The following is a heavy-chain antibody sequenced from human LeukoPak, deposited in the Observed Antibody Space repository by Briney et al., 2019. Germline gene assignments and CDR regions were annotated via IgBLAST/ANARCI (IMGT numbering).Heavy chain of an antibody. CDR1: GYSFTAYY. Sequence: ASVKVSCKASGYSFTAYYMHWVRQAPGQGLEWMGWINPNSGGTNYAQKFQGRVTMTRDTSISTAYMELSRLRSDDTAVYYCARERTSRSYDYWGQGTLVTVSS. V-gene: IGHV1-2*02. D-gene: IGHD2-2*01. CDR2: INPNSGGT. J-gene: IGHJ4*02. CDR3: ARERTSRSYDY.